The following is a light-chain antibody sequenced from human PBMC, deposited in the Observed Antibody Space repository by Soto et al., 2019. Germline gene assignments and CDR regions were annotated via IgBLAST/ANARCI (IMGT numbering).Light chain of an antibody. CDR3: QSYDRLRGAVS. V-gene: IGLV1-40*01. Sequence: QSVLTQPPSVSGAPGQRVTISCTGSSSNIAAGFDVHWYQKLPGTAPKLLIYGNSNRPSGVPDRFSGSKSDTSASLAITGLQAEDEADYYSQSYDRLRGAVSFGGGTKLTVL. CDR1: SSNIAAGFD. J-gene: IGLJ2*01. CDR2: GNS.